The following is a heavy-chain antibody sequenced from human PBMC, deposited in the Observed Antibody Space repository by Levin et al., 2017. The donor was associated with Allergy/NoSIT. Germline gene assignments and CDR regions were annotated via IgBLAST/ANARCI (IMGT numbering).Heavy chain of an antibody. V-gene: IGHV3-23*01. CDR3: AKEMTVIGAAGNFDH. D-gene: IGHD6-13*01. CDR1: GFTFDKYA. Sequence: PGESLKISCSASGFTFDKYAMNWVRQAPGRGLEWVSVISGGGGTTFYADSVRGRFSVSRDNSKNTLYLEMKSLGVDDTAMYYCAKEMTVIGAAGNFDHWGQGTLVTVSA. CDR2: ISGGGGTT. J-gene: IGHJ4*02.